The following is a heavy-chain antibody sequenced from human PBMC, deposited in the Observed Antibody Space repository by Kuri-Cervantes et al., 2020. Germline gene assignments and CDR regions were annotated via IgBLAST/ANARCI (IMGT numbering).Heavy chain of an antibody. V-gene: IGHV4-34*01. CDR2: INHSGST. D-gene: IGHD1-26*01. J-gene: IGHJ4*02. CDR3: ARVPKGGLFDY. Sequence: ESLKISCAVYGGSFSGYYWSWIRQPPGKGLEWTGEINHSGSTYYNPSLKSRVTISVDRSKNQFSLKLSSVTAADTAVYYCARVPKGGLFDYWGQGTLVTVSS. CDR1: GGSFSGYY.